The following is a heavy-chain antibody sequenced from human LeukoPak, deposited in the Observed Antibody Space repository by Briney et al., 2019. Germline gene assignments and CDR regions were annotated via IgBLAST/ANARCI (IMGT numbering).Heavy chain of an antibody. J-gene: IGHJ4*02. CDR1: GGSVSSGSYY. V-gene: IGHV4-61*03. Sequence: PSETLSLTCTVSGGSVSSGSYYWSWIRQPPGKGLEWIGYIYYSGSTNYNPSLKSRVTISVDTSKNHFSLKLSSLTAADTAVYYCARHRGSGYPYFDYWGQGTLVTVSS. CDR2: IYYSGST. CDR3: ARHRGSGYPYFDY. D-gene: IGHD3-22*01.